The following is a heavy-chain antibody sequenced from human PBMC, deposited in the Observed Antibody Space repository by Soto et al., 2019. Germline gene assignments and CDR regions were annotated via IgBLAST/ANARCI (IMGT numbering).Heavy chain of an antibody. CDR1: GGSMSSGGFN. CDR2: IYYSGST. J-gene: IGHJ6*02. V-gene: IGHV4-31*03. Sequence: LSLTCTVSGGSMSSGGFNWSWIRQHPGKGLEWIGYIYYSGSTSYNPSLKSRVTISVDTSKNQFSLKLNSVTAADTAVYYCARSAPVYGMDVWGQGTTVTVSS. CDR3: ARSAPVYGMDV.